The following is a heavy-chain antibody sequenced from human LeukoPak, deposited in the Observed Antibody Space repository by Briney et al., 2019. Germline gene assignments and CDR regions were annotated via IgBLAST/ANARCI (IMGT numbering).Heavy chain of an antibody. D-gene: IGHD4-17*01. CDR2: IIPIFGTA. Sequence: GSSVKVSCKASGGTFSSYAISWVRQAPGQGLEWMGRIIPIFGTANYAQKFQGRATITTDESTSTAYMELSSLRSEDTAVYYCARDPYGDYSREGYYFDYWGQGTLVTVSS. J-gene: IGHJ4*02. CDR1: GGTFSSYA. V-gene: IGHV1-69*05. CDR3: ARDPYGDYSREGYYFDY.